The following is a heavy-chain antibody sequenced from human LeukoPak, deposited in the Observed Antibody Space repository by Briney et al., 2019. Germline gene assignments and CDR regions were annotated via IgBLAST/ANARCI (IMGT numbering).Heavy chain of an antibody. V-gene: IGHV3-7*01. Sequence: PGGSLRLSCAASGFTFSSYWMSWVRQAPGKGLEWVANIKQDGSEKYYVDSVKGRFTISRDNAKNSLYLQMNSLRAVDTAVYYCARGGSGWYSGFFDYWGQGTLVTVSS. D-gene: IGHD6-19*01. CDR1: GFTFSSYW. CDR3: ARGGSGWYSGFFDY. J-gene: IGHJ4*02. CDR2: IKQDGSEK.